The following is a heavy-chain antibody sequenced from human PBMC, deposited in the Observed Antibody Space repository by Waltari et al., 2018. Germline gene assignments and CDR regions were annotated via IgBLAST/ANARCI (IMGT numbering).Heavy chain of an antibody. CDR3: AGQASSGLISHFDY. J-gene: IGHJ4*02. CDR2: IYYSGRT. Sequence: QLQLQESGPGLVKPSETLSLTCTVSGGSISSSSYYWGWIRQPPGKGLEWIGSIYYSGRTYSNPSLKTRVTISVDTSKNQFSLKLSSVTAADTAVYYCAGQASSGLISHFDYWGQGTLVTVSS. V-gene: IGHV4-39*07. D-gene: IGHD3-22*01. CDR1: GGSISSSSYY.